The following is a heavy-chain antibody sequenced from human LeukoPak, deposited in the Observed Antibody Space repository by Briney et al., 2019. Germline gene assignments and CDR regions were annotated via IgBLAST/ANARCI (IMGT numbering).Heavy chain of an antibody. J-gene: IGHJ4*02. CDR2: ISWDGGST. CDR3: AKDIDPHWGDYFDY. D-gene: IGHD7-27*01. CDR1: GFTFDDYA. Sequence: GGSLRLSCAASGFTFDDYAMHWVRQAPGKGLEWVSLISWDGGSTYYADSVKGRFTISRDNSKNSLYLQMNSLRAEDTALYYCAKDIDPHWGDYFDYWGQGTLVTVSS. V-gene: IGHV3-43D*03.